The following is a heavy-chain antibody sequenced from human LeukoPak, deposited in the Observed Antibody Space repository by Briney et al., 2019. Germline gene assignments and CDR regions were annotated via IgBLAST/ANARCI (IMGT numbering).Heavy chain of an antibody. CDR3: APLVVVPAAISAFDY. Sequence: GGSLRLSCAASGFTFSSYSMNWVRQAPGKGLEWVSSISSSSSYIYYADSVKGRLTISRDNAKNSLYLQMNSLRAEDTAVYYCAPLVVVPAAISAFDYWGQGTLVTVSS. D-gene: IGHD2-2*01. J-gene: IGHJ4*02. V-gene: IGHV3-21*01. CDR2: ISSSSSYI. CDR1: GFTFSSYS.